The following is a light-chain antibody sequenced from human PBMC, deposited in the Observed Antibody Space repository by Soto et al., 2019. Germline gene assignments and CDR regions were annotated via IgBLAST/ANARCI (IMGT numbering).Light chain of an antibody. J-gene: IGLJ1*01. V-gene: IGLV1-47*01. CDR3: SSYTSSSPCV. CDR2: RNN. CDR1: ISNIGSNP. Sequence: QSALTQPPSASGTPGQRVTISCSGSISNIGSNPVYWHQQLPGTAPKLLIFRNNQRPSGVPDRFSDSKSGTSASLAISGLRSEDEADYYCSSYTSSSPCVFGTGTKVTVL.